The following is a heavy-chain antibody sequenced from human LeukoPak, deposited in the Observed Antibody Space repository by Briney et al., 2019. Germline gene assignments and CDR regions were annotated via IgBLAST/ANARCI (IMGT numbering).Heavy chain of an antibody. CDR2: IYYSGST. V-gene: IGHV4-39*07. CDR3: ARDGYYYDSSGYSKFDY. CDR1: GDSISSSSYY. D-gene: IGHD3-22*01. J-gene: IGHJ4*02. Sequence: SETLSLTCTVSGDSISSSSYYWGWIRQPPGKGLEWIGSIYYSGSTNYNPSLKSRVTMSVDTSKNQFSLKLSSVTAADTAVYYCARDGYYYDSSGYSKFDYWGQGTLVTVSS.